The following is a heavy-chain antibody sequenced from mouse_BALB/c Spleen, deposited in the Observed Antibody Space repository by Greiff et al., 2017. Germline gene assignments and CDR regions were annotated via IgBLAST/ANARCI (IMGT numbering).Heavy chain of an antibody. J-gene: IGHJ3*01. CDR2: ISSGGSYT. CDR1: GFTFSSYA. Sequence: EVKLVESGGGLVKPGGSLKLSCAASGFTFSSYAMSWVRQSPEKRLEWVAEISSGGSYTYYPDTVTGRFTISRDNAKNTLYLEMSRLRSEDTAMYYCASYQGAYWGQGTLVTVSA. V-gene: IGHV5-9-4*01. CDR3: ASYQGAY.